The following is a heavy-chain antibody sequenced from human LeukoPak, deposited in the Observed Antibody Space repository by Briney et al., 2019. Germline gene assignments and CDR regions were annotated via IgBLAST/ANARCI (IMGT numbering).Heavy chain of an antibody. Sequence: GGSLRLSCAASGFSFTNYWMSRVRQAPRKGLEWVANVKEDGTTKQYVDSVKGRFTISRDNAKNSLYLQMDSLRAEDTAVYYCVSQEVVPHWGQGTLVSVSS. V-gene: IGHV3-7*01. CDR1: GFSFTNYW. D-gene: IGHD2-15*01. J-gene: IGHJ4*02. CDR2: VKEDGTTK. CDR3: VSQEVVPH.